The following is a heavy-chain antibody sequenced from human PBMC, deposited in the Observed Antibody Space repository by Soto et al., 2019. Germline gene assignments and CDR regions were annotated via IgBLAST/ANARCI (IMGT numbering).Heavy chain of an antibody. V-gene: IGHV1-18*01. CDR3: ARRDWQSDYREGFDF. CDR1: DYTFTSHG. J-gene: IGHJ4*02. Sequence: QVQLVQSGSELKKPGASVRVSCKTFDYTFTSHGIGWVRQAPGQGLEWMGWTSAYNGNRNYAQKYQGRVTLTTDTATTTAYMLLRSLTSDDTGVYYFARRDWQSDYREGFDFWGLGTLVTVSS. D-gene: IGHD4-17*01. CDR2: TSAYNGNR.